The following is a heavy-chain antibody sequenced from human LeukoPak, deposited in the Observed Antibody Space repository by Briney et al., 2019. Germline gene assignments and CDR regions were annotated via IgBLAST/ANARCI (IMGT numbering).Heavy chain of an antibody. Sequence: SETLSLTCTVSGGSISSSSYYWGWIRQPPGKGLEWIGNIYYSGSTYYNPSLKSRITISVDTSKNQFSLKLSSVTAADTAVYYCARDRSIYYYYYGMDVWGQGTTVTVSS. J-gene: IGHJ6*02. CDR3: ARDRSIYYYYYGMDV. CDR1: GGSISSSSYY. V-gene: IGHV4-39*07. CDR2: IYYSGST.